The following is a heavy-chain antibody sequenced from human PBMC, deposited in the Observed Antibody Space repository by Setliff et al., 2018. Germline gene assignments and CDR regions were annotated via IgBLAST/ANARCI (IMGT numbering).Heavy chain of an antibody. Sequence: LRLSCAASGFTFSSYEMNWVRQAPGKGLEWVSYISSSGSTIFYAGSVKGRFTISRDNAKKSLYLQMNSLRAEDTAVYYCACPDILTGLSDYWGQGTLVTVSS. V-gene: IGHV3-48*03. CDR1: GFTFSSYE. J-gene: IGHJ4*02. CDR2: ISSSGSTI. CDR3: ACPDILTGLSDY. D-gene: IGHD3-9*01.